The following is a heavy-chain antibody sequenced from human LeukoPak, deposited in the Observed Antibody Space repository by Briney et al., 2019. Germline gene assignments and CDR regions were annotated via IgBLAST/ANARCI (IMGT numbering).Heavy chain of an antibody. CDR2: INISGNT. Sequence: PSKTLSLTCAVYGGSFSGYYWSWIRQPAGKGLEWIGRINISGNTNYNPSLKSRVTMSLDTSKNQISLKLSAVTAADTAVYYCARDPLKGFDYWGQGMLVTVSS. CDR1: GGSFSGYY. V-gene: IGHV4-4*07. J-gene: IGHJ4*02. CDR3: ARDPLKGFDY.